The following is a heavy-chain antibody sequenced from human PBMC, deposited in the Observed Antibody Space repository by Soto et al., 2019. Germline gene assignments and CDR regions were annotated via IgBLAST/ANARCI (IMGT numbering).Heavy chain of an antibody. J-gene: IGHJ4*02. CDR2: VYRAGSA. D-gene: IGHD3-22*01. V-gene: IGHV4-4*02. Sequence: AETLSLTCDVSGVSISSGNWVRWVRDPGGEGLEWIGEVYRAGSASYHPSLERRVTISVDTSKSQFSLRLNSVTAADTAMYYCARLIYDSRLNYLYFDSWGQGTLVTVSS. CDR1: GVSISSGNW. CDR3: ARLIYDSRLNYLYFDS.